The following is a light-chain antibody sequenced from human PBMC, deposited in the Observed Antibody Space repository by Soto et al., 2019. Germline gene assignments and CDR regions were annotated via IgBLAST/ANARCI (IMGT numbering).Light chain of an antibody. Sequence: IVLAQSPGTLSLPPRERATLPSTASQRVTNSFLAWYQQKPGQAPRLLIYGASSRATGTPDRFSGSGSGTDFTLTINRLEPEDFALYYCQQYGSSPPTFGQGTKVDIK. CDR2: GAS. CDR1: QRVTNSF. J-gene: IGKJ1*01. V-gene: IGKV3-20*01. CDR3: QQYGSSPPT.